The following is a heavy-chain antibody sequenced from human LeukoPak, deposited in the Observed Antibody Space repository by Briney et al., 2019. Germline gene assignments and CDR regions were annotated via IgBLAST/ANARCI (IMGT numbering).Heavy chain of an antibody. CDR1: GGTFISYA. V-gene: IGHV1-69*13. D-gene: IGHD4-17*01. Sequence: ASVKVSCKASGGTFISYAISWVRQAPGQGLEWMGGIIPIFGTANYAQKFQGRVTITADESTSTAYMELSSLRSEDTAVYYCATGPTGDYGDYDFDYWGQGTLVTVSS. CDR3: ATGPTGDYGDYDFDY. J-gene: IGHJ4*02. CDR2: IIPIFGTA.